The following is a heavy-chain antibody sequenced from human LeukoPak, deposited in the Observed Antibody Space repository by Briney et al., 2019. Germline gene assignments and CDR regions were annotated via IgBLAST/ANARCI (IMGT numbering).Heavy chain of an antibody. Sequence: PGGSLRLSCAASGFTFSSYGMHWVRQAPGKGLEWVAVISYDGSNKYYADSVKGRFTISGDNSKNTLYLQMNSLRAEDTAVYYCATHPRLERHPLLDYWGQGALVAVSS. D-gene: IGHD1-1*01. CDR3: ATHPRLERHPLLDY. J-gene: IGHJ4*02. CDR1: GFTFSSYG. V-gene: IGHV3-30*03. CDR2: ISYDGSNK.